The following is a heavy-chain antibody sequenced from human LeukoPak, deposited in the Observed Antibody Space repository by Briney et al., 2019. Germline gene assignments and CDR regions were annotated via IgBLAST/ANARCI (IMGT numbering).Heavy chain of an antibody. V-gene: IGHV4-59*08. CDR3: ARRVLQYWFDP. J-gene: IGHJ5*02. D-gene: IGHD3-10*01. CDR2: IYYSGST. CDR1: GGSISSYY. Sequence: PSETLSLTCTVSGGSISSYYWSSIRQPPGKGLEWIGYIYYSGSTNYNPSLKSQVTISVDTSKNQFSLKLSSVTAADTAVYYCARRVLQYWFDPWGQGTLVTVSS.